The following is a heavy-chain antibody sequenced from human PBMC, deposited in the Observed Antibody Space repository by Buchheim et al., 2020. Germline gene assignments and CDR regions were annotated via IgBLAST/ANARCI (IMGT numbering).Heavy chain of an antibody. D-gene: IGHD3-3*01. CDR1: GFTFRTYG. Sequence: QVQLAESGGGVVQPGRSLRLSCAASGFTFRTYGMHWVRQAPGKGLEWVAVISFDGSNKYYADSVKGRFTISRDNPKNTLYLQMNSLRAEDTAVYYCAKDRYRAGIFGMIKDYYYGMDVWGQGTT. CDR3: AKDRYRAGIFGMIKDYYYGMDV. J-gene: IGHJ6*02. V-gene: IGHV3-30*18. CDR2: ISFDGSNK.